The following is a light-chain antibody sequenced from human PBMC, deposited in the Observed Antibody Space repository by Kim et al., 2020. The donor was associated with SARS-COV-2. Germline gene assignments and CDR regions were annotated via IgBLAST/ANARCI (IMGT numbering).Light chain of an antibody. CDR2: STF. CDR3: SAWDDSLRAVV. V-gene: IGLV1-47*02. J-gene: IGLJ2*01. CDR1: NY. Sequence: NYVYWYQQLPGTAPKLLIYSTFRRPSGVPDRFSGSKSGTSASLAIGGLRSEDEATYYCSAWDDSLRAVVFGGGTKLTVL.